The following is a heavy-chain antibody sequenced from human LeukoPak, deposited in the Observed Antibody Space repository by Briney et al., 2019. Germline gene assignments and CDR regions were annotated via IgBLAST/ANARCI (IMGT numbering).Heavy chain of an antibody. Sequence: GGSLRLSCAASGFTVSSNYMSWVRQAPGKGLEWVSVIYSGGSTYYADSVKGRFTISRDNSKNTLYLQMNSLRAEDTAVYYCAKQGYSYGYPFDYWGQGTLVTVPS. D-gene: IGHD5-18*01. CDR2: IYSGGST. CDR1: GFTVSSNY. J-gene: IGHJ4*02. V-gene: IGHV3-53*05. CDR3: AKQGYSYGYPFDY.